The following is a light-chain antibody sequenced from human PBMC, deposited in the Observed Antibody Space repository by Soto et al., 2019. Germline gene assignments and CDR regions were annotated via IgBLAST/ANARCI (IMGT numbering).Light chain of an antibody. CDR3: HKRQSWPRT. CDR2: HTS. J-gene: IGKJ1*01. V-gene: IGKV3-11*01. Sequence: VLTQSPGTLSLSPGESATLSCRASQSVNKHLAWYQHRTGQAPRLLIYHTSNRATGIPDRLSGSGSGTDFNLTISSLEPEDFAVYYCHKRQSWPRTFGQGTKVDIK. CDR1: QSVNKH.